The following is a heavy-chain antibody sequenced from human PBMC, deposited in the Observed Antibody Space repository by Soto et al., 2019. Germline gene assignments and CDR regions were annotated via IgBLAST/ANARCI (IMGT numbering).Heavy chain of an antibody. CDR3: ERGRYGDY. V-gene: IGHV1-18*01. CDR2: ISAHNGNT. D-gene: IGHD1-1*01. Sequence: QVHLVQSGAEVKKPGASVKVSCKGSGYAFTTYGITWVRQAPGQGLEWMGWISAHNGNTNYAQKLQGRVTVTRDTSTSTAYMELRSLVDDDAAVYYCERGRYGDYWGQGALVTVSS. J-gene: IGHJ4*02. CDR1: GYAFTTYG.